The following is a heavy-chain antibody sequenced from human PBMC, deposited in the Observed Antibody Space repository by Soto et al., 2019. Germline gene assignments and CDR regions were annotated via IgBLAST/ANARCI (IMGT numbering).Heavy chain of an antibody. CDR2: INPSGGST. CDR1: GYTFTDYY. J-gene: IGHJ6*02. Sequence: QVQMVQSGAEVKKPGASVKISCKASGYTFTDYYIHWVRQAPGQGLEWMGRINPSGGSTTKAQKFQGRITMTGDTSTSTAYMELSSLRSEDTAVYYCTRGRQYYQYAMDVWGQGTTVTVSS. V-gene: IGHV1-46*03. CDR3: TRGRQYYQYAMDV.